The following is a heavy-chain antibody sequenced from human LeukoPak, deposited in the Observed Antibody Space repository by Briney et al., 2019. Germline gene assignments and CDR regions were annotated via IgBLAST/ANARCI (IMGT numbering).Heavy chain of an antibody. Sequence: GGSLRLSCAASGFTFDDYAMHWVRQAPGKGLEWVSGISWNSGSIGSADSVKGRFTISRDHAKNSLYLQMNSLRAEDTALYYCWLFREREDFDYWGQGTLVTVSS. CDR2: ISWNSGSI. V-gene: IGHV3-9*01. CDR3: WLFREREDFDY. CDR1: GFTFDDYA. J-gene: IGHJ4*02. D-gene: IGHD3-22*01.